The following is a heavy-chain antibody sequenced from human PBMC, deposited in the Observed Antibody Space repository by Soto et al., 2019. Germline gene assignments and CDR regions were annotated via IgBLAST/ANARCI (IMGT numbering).Heavy chain of an antibody. V-gene: IGHV4-30-2*01. CDR3: ARLGYCIRTSCSTNYFDY. CDR2: IYHSGST. Sequence: SXTLSLTCAVSGGSISSGGYSWSWIRQPPGKVLEWIGYIYHSGSTYYNPSLKSRVTISVDRSKNQFSLKLSSVTAADTAVYYCARLGYCIRTSCSTNYFDYWGQGTLVTVSS. J-gene: IGHJ4*02. CDR1: GGSISSGGYS. D-gene: IGHD2-2*01.